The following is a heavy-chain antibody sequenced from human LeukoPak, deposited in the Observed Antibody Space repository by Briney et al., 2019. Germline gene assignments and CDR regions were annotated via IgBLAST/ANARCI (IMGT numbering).Heavy chain of an antibody. D-gene: IGHD6-19*01. CDR3: ARASSGWSNYYYMDV. CDR2: IYTSGST. V-gene: IGHV4-4*07. Sequence: KPSETLSLTCTVSGGSISSYYWSWIRQPAGKGLEWIGRIYTSGSTNYNPSLKSRVTMSVDTSKNQFSLKLSSVTAADTAVYCCARASSGWSNYYYMDVWGKGTTVTVSS. CDR1: GGSISSYY. J-gene: IGHJ6*03.